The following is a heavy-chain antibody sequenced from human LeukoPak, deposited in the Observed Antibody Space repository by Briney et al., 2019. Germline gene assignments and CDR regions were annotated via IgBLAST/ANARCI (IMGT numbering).Heavy chain of an antibody. CDR3: AREGMVATFDY. J-gene: IGHJ4*02. D-gene: IGHD5-12*01. CDR2: ISYDGSNK. V-gene: IGHV3-30*03. Sequence: AGGSLRLSCAASGFTFSAYGMHWVRQAPGKGLEWVAIISYDGSNKYYPDSVKGRFTISRDDSKNTLYLQMNSLRAEDTAIYYCAREGMVATFDYWGQGTLVTVSS. CDR1: GFTFSAYG.